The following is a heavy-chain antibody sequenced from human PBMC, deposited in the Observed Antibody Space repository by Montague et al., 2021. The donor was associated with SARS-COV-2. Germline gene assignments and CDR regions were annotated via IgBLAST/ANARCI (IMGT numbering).Heavy chain of an antibody. J-gene: IGHJ6*02. D-gene: IGHD3-9*01. Sequence: SETLSLTCTVSGGSISSSSFYWGWIRQPPGKGLELIGSIYYSGSTHYXPSLKSRVTISVDTSKNQFSLKLSSVTAADTAVYYCARAFTDWLRYYGMDVWGQGTTVTVSS. CDR2: IYYSGST. CDR1: GGSISSSSFY. CDR3: ARAFTDWLRYYGMDV. V-gene: IGHV4-39*01.